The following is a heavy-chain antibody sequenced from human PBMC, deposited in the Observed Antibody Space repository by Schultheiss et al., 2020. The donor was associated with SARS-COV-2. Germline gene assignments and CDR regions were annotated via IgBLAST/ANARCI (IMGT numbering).Heavy chain of an antibody. J-gene: IGHJ5*02. D-gene: IGHD1-14*01. V-gene: IGHV3-19*01. CDR1: GFTFSSYS. Sequence: GGSLRLSCAASGFTFSSYSMNWVRQAPGKGLEWVSGVSWNGSRTHYADSVKGRFIISRDNAKNTLYLQMNSLRAEDTAVYYCARESGPWGQGTLVTVSS. CDR3: ARESGP. CDR2: VSWNGSRT.